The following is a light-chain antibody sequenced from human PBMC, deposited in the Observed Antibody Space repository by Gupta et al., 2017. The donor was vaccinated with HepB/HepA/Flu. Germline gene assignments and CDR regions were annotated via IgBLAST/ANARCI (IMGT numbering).Light chain of an antibody. Sequence: IVLTQSPGTLSLSPGDRATLSCRASQSLSSTYLAWYQQKRGQTPRLLIYGASSRATGIPDRFSGSGSGTDFTLTISRLEPEDFAVYYCQQYDRSPLTFGQGTRLESK. CDR3: QQYDRSPLT. J-gene: IGKJ5*01. V-gene: IGKV3-20*01. CDR1: QSLSSTY. CDR2: GAS.